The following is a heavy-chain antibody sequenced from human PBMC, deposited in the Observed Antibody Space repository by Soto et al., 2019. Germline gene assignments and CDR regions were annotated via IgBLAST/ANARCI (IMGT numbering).Heavy chain of an antibody. V-gene: IGHV1-18*01. CDR1: GYSFTSYG. J-gene: IGHJ5*02. Sequence: ASVKVSRETSGYSFTSYGISWVRQAPGKGLEWMGWISAYNGNTNYAQKLQGRVTMTTDTSTSTAYMELRSLRSDDTAVYYCATLRAGMASVRYCSGGSCRMNWFDPWGQGTLVTVSS. CDR2: ISAYNGNT. CDR3: ATLRAGMASVRYCSGGSCRMNWFDP. D-gene: IGHD2-15*01.